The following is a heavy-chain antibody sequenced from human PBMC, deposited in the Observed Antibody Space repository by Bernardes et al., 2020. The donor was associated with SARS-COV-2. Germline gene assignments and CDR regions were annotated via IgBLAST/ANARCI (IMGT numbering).Heavy chain of an antibody. CDR2: ISPKSGAT. CDR1: GYTFSDYY. J-gene: IGHJ4*02. CDR3: ARTFYYDRGGDSVFDQ. Sequence: ASVKVSCKASGYTFSDYYIHWLRQAPGQGFEWIGWISPKSGATNYAQKFQGRVTMTRDTAISTEYMQLSRLTSDDTAVYYCARTFYYDRGGDSVFDQWGQGTLVSVSS. V-gene: IGHV1-2*02. D-gene: IGHD2-21*01.